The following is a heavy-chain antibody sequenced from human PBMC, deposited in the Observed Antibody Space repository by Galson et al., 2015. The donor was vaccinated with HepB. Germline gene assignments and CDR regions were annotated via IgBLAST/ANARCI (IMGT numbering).Heavy chain of an antibody. V-gene: IGHV3-15*01. CDR1: GFTFSNAW. D-gene: IGHD2-15*01. CDR2: IKSKTDGGTT. CDR3: TTEDVVVVVATSGGYPGGFDY. Sequence: SLRLSCAASGFTFSNAWMSWVRQAPGKGLEWVGRIKSKTDGGTTDYAAPVKGRFTISRDDSKNTLYLQMNSLKTEDTAVYYCTTEDVVVVVATSGGYPGGFDYWGQGTLVTVSS. J-gene: IGHJ4*02.